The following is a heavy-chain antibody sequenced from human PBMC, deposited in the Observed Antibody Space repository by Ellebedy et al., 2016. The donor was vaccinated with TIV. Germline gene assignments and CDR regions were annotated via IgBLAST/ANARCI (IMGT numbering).Heavy chain of an antibody. CDR3: VTRVRTAMGFDY. CDR2: INSDGSNT. J-gene: IGHJ4*02. V-gene: IGHV3-74*01. D-gene: IGHD5-18*01. Sequence: GESLKISCAASGFTLSNYWMHWVRQAPGKGLVWVSRINSDGSNTSYVDSVKGRFTISRDNSRNTLYLQMSSLKPEDTAVYYCVTRVRTAMGFDYWGQGTLVTVST. CDR1: GFTLSNYW.